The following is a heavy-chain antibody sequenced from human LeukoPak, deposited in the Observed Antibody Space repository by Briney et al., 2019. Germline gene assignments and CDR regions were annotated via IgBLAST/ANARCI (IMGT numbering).Heavy chain of an antibody. D-gene: IGHD6-13*01. CDR1: GFTFSSYG. Sequence: PGGSLRLSCGASGFTFSSYGMHGVRQAPGKGLEWVADISYDGSNKYYADSVKGRFTISRDNSKNTLYLQMNSLRAEDTAVYYCAREFGYSSSWCSGGYYYYGMDVWGQGTTVTVSS. J-gene: IGHJ6*02. CDR2: ISYDGSNK. V-gene: IGHV3-30*03. CDR3: AREFGYSSSWCSGGYYYYGMDV.